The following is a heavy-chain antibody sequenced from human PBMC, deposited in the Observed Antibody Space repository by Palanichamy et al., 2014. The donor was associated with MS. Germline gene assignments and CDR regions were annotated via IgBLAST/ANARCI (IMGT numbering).Heavy chain of an antibody. V-gene: IGHV4-30-4*01. Sequence: VQLQESGPGLVKPSQTLSLTCTVSGGSISSGDYYWSWIRQPPREGPGVDWVHLLHGSTYYNPSLKSRVTISVGTSKNQFSLKLSSVTAADTAVYYCARDQAEVVAATLYSGMDVWGQGTTVTVSS. J-gene: IGHJ6*02. CDR2: LLHGST. D-gene: IGHD2-15*01. CDR1: GGSISSGDYY. CDR3: ARDQAEVVAATLYSGMDV.